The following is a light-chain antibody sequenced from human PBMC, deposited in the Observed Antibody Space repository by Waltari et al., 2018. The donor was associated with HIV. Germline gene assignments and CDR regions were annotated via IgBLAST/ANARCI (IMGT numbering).Light chain of an antibody. CDR2: SNN. CDR1: RSNFGRNY. CDR3: ATSDNSLSGSL. V-gene: IGLV1-47*01. J-gene: IGLJ2*01. Sequence: QSVLTHPPSASGPPGQRVTTPCSGSRSNFGRNYVYWYQPLPATAPQLLIYSNNQRPSVAPGLSSGSKSGTSASLAIRGLRSEEDAYYYCATSDNSLSGSLFGGGTKLTVL.